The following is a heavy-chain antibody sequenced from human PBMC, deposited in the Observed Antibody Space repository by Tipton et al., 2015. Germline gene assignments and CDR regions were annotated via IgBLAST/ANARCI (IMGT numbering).Heavy chain of an antibody. Sequence: TLSLTCIVSGASVSSGRYYWSWIRQPPGKGLEWIGDISYSGSTNYNPSLKSRVTISVDTSKSQFSLKLSALTAADAAVYYCARDRLGPGGFDYWGQGTLVTVSS. CDR3: ARDRLGPGGFDY. CDR2: ISYSGST. V-gene: IGHV4-61*01. D-gene: IGHD3-16*01. J-gene: IGHJ4*02. CDR1: GASVSSGRYY.